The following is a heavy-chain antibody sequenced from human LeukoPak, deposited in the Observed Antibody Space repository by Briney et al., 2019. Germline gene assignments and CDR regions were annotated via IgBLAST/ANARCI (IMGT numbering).Heavy chain of an antibody. D-gene: IGHD6-6*01. Sequence: GGSLRLSCAASGFTFSDYYMSWIRQAPGKGLEWVSYISSSGSTIDYADSVKGRFTISRDNAKNSLYLQMNSLRAEDTAVYYCARAQIEYSSSLEYMDVWGKGTTVTVSS. CDR1: GFTFSDYY. CDR2: ISSSGSTI. CDR3: ARAQIEYSSSLEYMDV. V-gene: IGHV3-11*01. J-gene: IGHJ6*03.